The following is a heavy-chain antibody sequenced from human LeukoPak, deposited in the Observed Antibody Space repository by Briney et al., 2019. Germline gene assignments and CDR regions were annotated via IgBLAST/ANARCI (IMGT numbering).Heavy chain of an antibody. J-gene: IGHJ6*02. D-gene: IGHD3-10*01. CDR3: ARIPAYYYGSGWYYYGMDV. V-gene: IGHV4-34*01. CDR2: INHSGST. Sequence: PSETLSLTCAVYGGSFSGYYWSWIRQPPGKGLEWIGEINHSGSTNYNPSLKSRVTTSVDTSKNQFSLKLSSVTAADTAVYYCARIPAYYYGSGWYYYGMDVWGQGTTVTVSS. CDR1: GGSFSGYY.